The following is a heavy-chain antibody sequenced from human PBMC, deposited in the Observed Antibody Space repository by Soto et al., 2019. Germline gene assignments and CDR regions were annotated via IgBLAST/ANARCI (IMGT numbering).Heavy chain of an antibody. D-gene: IGHD5-12*01. CDR3: AREGLYSGYDFNPNTFDY. Sequence: SQTLSLTCVISGDGVSSNSAAWNWIRQSPSRGLEWLGRTYYRSKWYNDYAVSVKSRITINPDTSKNQFSLQLNSVTPEDTAVYYCAREGLYSGYDFNPNTFDYWGQGTLVTVSS. J-gene: IGHJ4*02. CDR1: GDGVSSNSAA. CDR2: TYYRSKWYN. V-gene: IGHV6-1*01.